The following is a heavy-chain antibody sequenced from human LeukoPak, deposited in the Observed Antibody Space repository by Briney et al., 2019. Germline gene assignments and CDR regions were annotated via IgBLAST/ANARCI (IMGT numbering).Heavy chain of an antibody. Sequence: PGGSLRLSCAASGFTFSSYSMNWVRQAQGKGLEWVSSINRNSSYIYYADSVKGRFTISRDNAKNSLYLQKNSLRAEDTAVYYCARDFVDTAMVDFDYWGQGTLVTVSS. CDR2: INRNSSYI. CDR3: ARDFVDTAMVDFDY. V-gene: IGHV3-21*01. CDR1: GFTFSSYS. J-gene: IGHJ4*02. D-gene: IGHD5-18*01.